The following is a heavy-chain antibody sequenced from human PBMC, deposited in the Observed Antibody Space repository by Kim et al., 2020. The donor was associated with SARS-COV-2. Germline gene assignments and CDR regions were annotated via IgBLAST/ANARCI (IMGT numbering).Heavy chain of an antibody. J-gene: IGHJ4*02. V-gene: IGHV3-7*03. CDR3: ARDLGDDSSGW. D-gene: IGHD3-22*01. Sequence: KYYVDSVKGRFTISRDNAKNSLYLQMNSLRAEDTAVYYCARDLGDDSSGWGGQGTLVTVSS. CDR2: K.